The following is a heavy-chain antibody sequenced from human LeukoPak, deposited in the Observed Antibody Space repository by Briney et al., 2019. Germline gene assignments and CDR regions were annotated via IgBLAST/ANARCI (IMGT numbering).Heavy chain of an antibody. V-gene: IGHV1-69*01. CDR3: ARTTTVVTPWADNDH. CDR1: GGTFSSSA. D-gene: IGHD4-23*01. J-gene: IGHJ4*02. Sequence: ASVTVSCKASGGTFSSSAISWVRQAPGQGLEWMGGINTIFGTAKYAQKFQGRGTITADESTSTAYMELSSLRSEDTAVYYCARTTTVVTPWADNDHWGQGTLVTVSS. CDR2: INTIFGTA.